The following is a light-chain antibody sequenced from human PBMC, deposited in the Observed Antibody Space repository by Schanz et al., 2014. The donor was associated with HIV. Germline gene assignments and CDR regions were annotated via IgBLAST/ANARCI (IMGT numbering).Light chain of an antibody. Sequence: EIVLTQSPDTLSLSPGERATLSCRASQTVSSSSLAWYQQKPGQSPRLLIYGASSRAAGIPARFSGSGSGTDFTLTISSLEPEDFAVYYCQQRSDWPPLTFGGGTKVEIK. CDR1: QTVSSSS. V-gene: IGKV3D-20*02. J-gene: IGKJ4*01. CDR3: QQRSDWPPLT. CDR2: GAS.